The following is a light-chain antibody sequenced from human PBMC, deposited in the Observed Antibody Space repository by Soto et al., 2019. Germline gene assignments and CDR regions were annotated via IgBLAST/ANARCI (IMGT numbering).Light chain of an antibody. V-gene: IGLV1-40*01. Sequence: QSALTQPPSVSGAPGQRVTISCTGSNSSIGAGSDVHWYQQLPGTAPKLLIYANNIRPSGVPDRLSGSKSGTSASLAIAGLQAEDEADYYCQSYDISLSASVFGGGTKLTVL. CDR2: ANN. CDR1: NSSIGAGSD. J-gene: IGLJ2*01. CDR3: QSYDISLSASV.